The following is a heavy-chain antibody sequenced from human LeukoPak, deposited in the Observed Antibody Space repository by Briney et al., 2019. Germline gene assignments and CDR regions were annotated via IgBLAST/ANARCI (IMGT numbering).Heavy chain of an antibody. D-gene: IGHD6-13*01. J-gene: IGHJ5*02. Sequence: GSLRLSCAASGFTVSSNYMSWVRQAPGKGLEWVSVIYSGGSTYYADSVKGRFTISRDNSKNTLYLQMNSLRAEDTAVYYCARVRSIAAVTAWFDPWGQGTLVTVSS. V-gene: IGHV3-66*02. CDR1: GFTVSSNY. CDR3: ARVRSIAAVTAWFDP. CDR2: IYSGGST.